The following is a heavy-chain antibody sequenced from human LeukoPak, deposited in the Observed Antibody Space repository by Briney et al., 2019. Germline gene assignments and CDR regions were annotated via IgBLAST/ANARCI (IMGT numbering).Heavy chain of an antibody. D-gene: IGHD3-10*01. J-gene: IGHJ3*02. CDR2: ISGSGGST. Sequence: GGSLRLSCAASGFTFSSYAMSWVRQAPVKGLEWVSAISGSGGSTYYADSVKGRFTISRDNSKNTLYLQMNSLRAEDTAVYYCAKDRITMVRGVPNDAFDIWGQGTMVTVSS. CDR3: AKDRITMVRGVPNDAFDI. CDR1: GFTFSSYA. V-gene: IGHV3-23*01.